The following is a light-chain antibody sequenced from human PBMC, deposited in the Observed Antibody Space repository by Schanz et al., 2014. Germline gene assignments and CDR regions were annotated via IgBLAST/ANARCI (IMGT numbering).Light chain of an antibody. J-gene: IGLJ3*02. CDR2: DVS. V-gene: IGLV2-11*01. Sequence: QSALTQPASVSGSPGQSITISCTGTSSDVGGYNYVSWYQHHPGKAPKLMIYDVSKRPSGVPDRFSGSKSGNTASLTISGLQAEDEADYYCCSYAGNNIWVFGGGTKLTVL. CDR3: CSYAGNNIWV. CDR1: SSDVGGYNY.